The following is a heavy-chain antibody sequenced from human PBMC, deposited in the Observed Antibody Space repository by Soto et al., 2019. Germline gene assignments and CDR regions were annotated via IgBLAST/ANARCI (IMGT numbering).Heavy chain of an antibody. CDR3: ARDNDFGDNGLDY. CDR2: IVRDGGQK. Sequence: QVHLVESGGGVLQPGRPLRLSCAASGFTFSRYGMHWVRQAPGKGLEWVGVIVRDGGQKPYADSVRGRFTISRDNCKNTLYLEMNSVTVEDTAGYYCARDNDFGDNGLDYWGQGTLVTVSS. J-gene: IGHJ4*02. V-gene: IGHV3-33*01. CDR1: GFTFSRYG. D-gene: IGHD3-10*01.